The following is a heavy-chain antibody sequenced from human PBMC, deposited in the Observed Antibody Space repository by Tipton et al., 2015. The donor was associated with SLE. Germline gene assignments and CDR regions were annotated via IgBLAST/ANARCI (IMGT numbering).Heavy chain of an antibody. CDR2: IYYSGST. Sequence: LRLSCTVSGGSISSYYWSWIRQPPGKGLEWIGYIYYSGSTNYNPSLKSRVTISVDTSKNQFSLKLSSVTAADTAVYYCARDLGSSGWYGRWFDPWGQGTLATVSS. D-gene: IGHD6-19*01. CDR1: GGSISSYY. CDR3: ARDLGSSGWYGRWFDP. J-gene: IGHJ5*02. V-gene: IGHV4-59*01.